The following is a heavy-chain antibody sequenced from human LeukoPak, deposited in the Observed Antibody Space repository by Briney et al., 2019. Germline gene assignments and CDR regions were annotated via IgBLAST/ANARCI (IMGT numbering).Heavy chain of an antibody. CDR2: ITWNSGTI. J-gene: IGHJ4*02. CDR3: AKDTSYYYGSGSYGIDY. D-gene: IGHD3-10*01. CDR1: GFTFHDYA. V-gene: IGHV3-9*01. Sequence: PGRSLRLSCAASGFTFHDYAIHWVRQAPGKGLEWVSGITWNSGTIGYADSVKGRFTISRDNAKNSLYLQMNSLRAEDTALYYCAKDTSYYYGSGSYGIDYWGQGTLVTVSS.